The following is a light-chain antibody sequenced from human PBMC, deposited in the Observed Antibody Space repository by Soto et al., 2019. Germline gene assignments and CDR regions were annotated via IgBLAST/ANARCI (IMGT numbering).Light chain of an antibody. V-gene: IGKV1-5*03. CDR2: RAS. CDR3: QQYDTYSGT. CDR1: QIINTW. J-gene: IGKJ3*01. Sequence: DIQMTQSPSSLSASVGDRVTITCRASQIINTWLAWYQQKPGKAPKLLIYRASNLVNGVPSRVSGSGSGTEFTLPISSLQPDDFSIYYCQQYDTYSGTFGPGPKVDL.